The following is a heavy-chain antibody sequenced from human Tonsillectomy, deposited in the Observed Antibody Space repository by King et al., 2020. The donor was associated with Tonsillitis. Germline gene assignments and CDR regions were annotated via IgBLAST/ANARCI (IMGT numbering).Heavy chain of an antibody. CDR3: AKDHGKGYCTNGVCYNFDY. D-gene: IGHD2-8*01. J-gene: IGHJ4*02. Sequence: VQLVESGGGLLQPGGSLRLSCAASGFTFSSYAMSLVRQAPEKGLEWVSVISCTGVITYYADSVRGRFTISIDNSKNTLYLQMNSLRAEDTAVYYCAKDHGKGYCTNGVCYNFDYWGPGTLVTVSS. CDR1: GFTFSSYA. V-gene: IGHV3-23*04. CDR2: ISCTGVIT.